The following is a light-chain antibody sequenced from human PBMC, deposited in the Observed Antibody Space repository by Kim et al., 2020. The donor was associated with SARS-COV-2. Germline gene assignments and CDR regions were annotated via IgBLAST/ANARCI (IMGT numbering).Light chain of an antibody. CDR1: KLGDKY. CDR3: QAWDSSTVV. V-gene: IGLV3-1*01. Sequence: SYELTQPPSMSVSPGQTASITCSGDKLGDKYACWYQQKPGQSPLLVIYQDRKRPSGIPERFSGSNSGNTATLTISGTQAMDEADYYCQAWDSSTVVFGGGTKVTVL. J-gene: IGLJ2*01. CDR2: QDR.